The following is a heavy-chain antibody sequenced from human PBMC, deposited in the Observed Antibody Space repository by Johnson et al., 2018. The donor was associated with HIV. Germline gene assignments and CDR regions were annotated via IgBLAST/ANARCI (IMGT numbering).Heavy chain of an antibody. CDR3: TTLYYCDSSGYLWHAFDI. CDR2: INWTGGST. J-gene: IGHJ3*02. Sequence: EVQLVESGGGVVRPGGSLRLSCAGSGFTFDDYDMNWVRKAPGKGLEWVSGINWTGGSTGYADSVKGRFTISRDNAKNSLYLQMNSLRAEDTAVYYCTTLYYCDSSGYLWHAFDIWGQGTMVTVSS. D-gene: IGHD3-22*01. V-gene: IGHV3-20*04. CDR1: GFTFDDYD.